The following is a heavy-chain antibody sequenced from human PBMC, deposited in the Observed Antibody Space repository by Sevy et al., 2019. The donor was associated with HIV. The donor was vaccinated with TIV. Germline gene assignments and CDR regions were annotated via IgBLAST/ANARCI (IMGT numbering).Heavy chain of an antibody. Sequence: SETLSLTCTVSGCSITSLYWNWIRQPPGKGLEWVANIYYNGHINYNPFLRSRVTLSLDTSKNRFSLGLSAVTAAGTAMYYCAGENAWGRGYAWGQGTLVTVSS. CDR2: IYYNGHI. CDR1: GCSITSLY. V-gene: IGHV4-59*08. CDR3: AGENAWGRGYA. J-gene: IGHJ5*01. D-gene: IGHD6-25*01.